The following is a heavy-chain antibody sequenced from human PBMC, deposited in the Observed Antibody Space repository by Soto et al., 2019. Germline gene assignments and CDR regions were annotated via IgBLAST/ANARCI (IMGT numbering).Heavy chain of an antibody. J-gene: IGHJ4*02. CDR1: GGSISSGGYY. V-gene: IGHV4-31*03. Sequence: TLSLTCTVSGGSISSGGYYWSWIRQHPGKGLEWIGYIYYSGSTYYNPSLKSRVTISVDTSKNQFSLKLSSVTAADTAVYYCARDDDSSGYYYYWGQGTLVTVSS. CDR2: IYYSGST. D-gene: IGHD3-22*01. CDR3: ARDDDSSGYYYY.